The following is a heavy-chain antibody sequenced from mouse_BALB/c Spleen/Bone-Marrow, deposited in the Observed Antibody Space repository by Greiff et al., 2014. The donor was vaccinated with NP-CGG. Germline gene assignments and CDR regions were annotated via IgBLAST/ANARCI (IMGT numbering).Heavy chain of an antibody. CDR2: INPDSSTI. J-gene: IGHJ1*01. CDR3: ALLGYYGYFYV. CDR1: GFDFSRYW. D-gene: IGHD2-2*01. V-gene: IGHV4-1*02. Sequence: DVQLQESGGGPVQPGGSLKLSCAASGFDFSRYWLSWVRQAPGQGLEWIGEINPDSSTINYTPSLKDKFIISRDNAKNTLYLQMSKVRSEDTALYYCALLGYYGYFYVWGAGTTVTVSS.